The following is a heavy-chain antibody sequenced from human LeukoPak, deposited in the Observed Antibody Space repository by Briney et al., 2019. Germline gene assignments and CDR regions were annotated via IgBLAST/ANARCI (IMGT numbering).Heavy chain of an antibody. CDR2: INPNSGGT. CDR3: FIEGYGQRPDYFDY. D-gene: IGHD6-25*01. V-gene: IGHV1-2*02. J-gene: IGHJ4*02. Sequence: ASVKVSCKASGYTFTGYYMHWVRQAPGQGLEWMGWINPNSGGTNYAQKFQGRVTMTRDTSISTAYMELSRLRSDDTAVYYCFIEGYGQRPDYFDYWAREPWSPSPQ. CDR1: GYTFTGYY.